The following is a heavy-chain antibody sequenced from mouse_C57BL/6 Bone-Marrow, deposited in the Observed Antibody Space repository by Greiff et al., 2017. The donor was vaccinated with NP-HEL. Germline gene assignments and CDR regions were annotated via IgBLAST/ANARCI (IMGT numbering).Heavy chain of an antibody. V-gene: IGHV1-80*01. CDR2: IYPGDGDT. CDR1: GYAFSSYW. Sequence: QVQLQQSGAELVKPGASVKISCKASGYAFSSYWMNWVKQRPGKGLEWIGQIYPGDGDTNYNGKFKGKATLTADKSSSTAYMQLSSLTSEDSAVYFCARSIRRGAMDYWGQGTSVTVSS. D-gene: IGHD1-2*01. CDR3: ARSIRRGAMDY. J-gene: IGHJ4*01.